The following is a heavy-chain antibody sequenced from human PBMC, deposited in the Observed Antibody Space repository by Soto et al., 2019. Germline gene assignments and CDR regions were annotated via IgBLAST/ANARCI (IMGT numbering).Heavy chain of an antibody. CDR1: GYTFTSYA. Sequence: QVQLVQSGAEVKKPGASVKVSCKASGYTFTSYAMHWVRQAPGQRLEWMGGINAGNGNTKYSQKVQGRVTITRDTSASTAYMELSSLRSEDTTVYYCARDLGGWTDYWGQGTLVTVSS. CDR3: ARDLGGWTDY. CDR2: INAGNGNT. D-gene: IGHD6-19*01. V-gene: IGHV1-3*01. J-gene: IGHJ4*02.